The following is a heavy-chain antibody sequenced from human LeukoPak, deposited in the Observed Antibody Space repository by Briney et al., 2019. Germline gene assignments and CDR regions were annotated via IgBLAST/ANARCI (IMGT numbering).Heavy chain of an antibody. CDR1: GFTFSTYW. CDR2: INSDGSSR. D-gene: IGHD6-19*01. CDR3: AGVSPQWLIPPDY. J-gene: IGHJ4*02. Sequence: PGGSLRLSCAASGFTFSTYWMHWVRQAPGKGLVWVSRINSDGSSRTYADSVKGRFTISRDNAKNTLYLQMNSLRAEDTAVYYCAGVSPQWLIPPDYRGQGTLVTVSS. V-gene: IGHV3-74*01.